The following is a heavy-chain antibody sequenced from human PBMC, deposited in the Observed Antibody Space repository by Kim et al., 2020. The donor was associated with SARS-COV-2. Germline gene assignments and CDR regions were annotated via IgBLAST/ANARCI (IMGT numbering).Heavy chain of an antibody. J-gene: IGHJ6*02. CDR3: AKVRVPLLPGRGMGV. V-gene: IGHV3-23*01. CDR2: ISGSGGTK. CDR1: GFTFSSYA. Sequence: GGSLRLSCAASGFTFSSYAMSWVRQAPGKGLQWVSAISGSGGTKYYADSVKGRFTISRDISKNTLYLQMNSLRAEDTAVYYCAKVRVPLLPGRGMGVWGQRTTVTVSS. D-gene: IGHD3-10*01.